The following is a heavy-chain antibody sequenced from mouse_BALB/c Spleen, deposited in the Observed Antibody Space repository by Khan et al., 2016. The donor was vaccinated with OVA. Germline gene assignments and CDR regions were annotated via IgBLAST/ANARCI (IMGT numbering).Heavy chain of an antibody. CDR3: TSSFYYSYGYAIDY. J-gene: IGHJ4*01. V-gene: IGHV3-2*02. CDR1: DYSITSDYV. Sequence: EVQLQESGPGLVTPSQSLTLTCTATDYSITSDYVWNWLRKFPGNLLECTSYISSSGTTCSNPSLKSRITFTRDTSKNQFFLKLTLVTTEDTATYYGTSSFYYSYGYAIDYWGQGTSVTVSS. CDR2: ISSSGTT. D-gene: IGHD2-14*01.